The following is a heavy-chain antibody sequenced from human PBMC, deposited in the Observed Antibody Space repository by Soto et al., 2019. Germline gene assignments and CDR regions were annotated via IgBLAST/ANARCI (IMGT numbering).Heavy chain of an antibody. D-gene: IGHD3-3*01. CDR1: GGSFSGYY. CDR2: INHSGST. J-gene: IGHJ6*02. V-gene: IGHV4-34*01. Sequence: PXATLSLTCAVYGGSFSGYYWSWIRQPPGKGLEWIGEINHSGSTNYNPSLKSRVTISVDTSKNQFSLKLSSVTAANTAVYYCARGYHDFWRGYWAYYYYGMDVWGQGTTVTVSS. CDR3: ARGYHDFWRGYWAYYYYGMDV.